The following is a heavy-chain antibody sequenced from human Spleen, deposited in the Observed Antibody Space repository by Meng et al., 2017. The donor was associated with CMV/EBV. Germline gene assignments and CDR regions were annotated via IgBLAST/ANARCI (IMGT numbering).Heavy chain of an antibody. CDR2: IYHSGST. D-gene: IGHD4-17*01. J-gene: IGHJ4*02. CDR1: GGSISSSNW. CDR3: ARADDYGPFDY. V-gene: IGHV4-4*02. Sequence: QVQLQESGPGLVKPSGTLSLTCAVSGGSISSSNWWSWVRQPPGKGLEWIGEIYHSGSTNYNPSLKSRVTMSVDTSKNQFSLKLSSVTAADTAVYYCARADDYGPFDYWGQGTLVTVSS.